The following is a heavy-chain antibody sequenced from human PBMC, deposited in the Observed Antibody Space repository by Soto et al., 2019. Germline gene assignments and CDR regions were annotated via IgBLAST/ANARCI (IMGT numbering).Heavy chain of an antibody. Sequence: PSETLSLTCTVAGGSISNFCWSWIRQHPGKGLEWIGYISYSGNTNYNPSLKSRVSISVDTSKNQLSLNLTSVNAADTAVYYCARAPMVLSRSYFDSWGQGTPVTVSS. D-gene: IGHD2-8*01. CDR2: ISYSGNT. CDR3: ARAPMVLSRSYFDS. J-gene: IGHJ4*02. V-gene: IGHV4-59*01. CDR1: GGSISNFC.